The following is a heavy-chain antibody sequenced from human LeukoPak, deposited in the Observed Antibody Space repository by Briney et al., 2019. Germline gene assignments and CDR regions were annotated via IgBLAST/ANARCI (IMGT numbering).Heavy chain of an antibody. CDR3: ARGTTWGPRYGMDV. Sequence: ASVKVSCKASGYTFTSYAMNWVRQAPGQGLEWMGWIDTNTGNPTYAQGFTGRFVFSLDTSVSTAYLQISSLKAEDTAVYYCARGTTWGPRYGMDVWGQGTTVTVSS. V-gene: IGHV7-4-1*02. J-gene: IGHJ6*02. D-gene: IGHD7-27*01. CDR1: GYTFTSYA. CDR2: IDTNTGNP.